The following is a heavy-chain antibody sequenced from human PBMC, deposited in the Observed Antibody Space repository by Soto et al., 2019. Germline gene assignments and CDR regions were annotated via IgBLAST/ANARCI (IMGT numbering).Heavy chain of an antibody. CDR1: GGTFSSYA. D-gene: IGHD3-16*01. Sequence: SVKVSCKASGGTFSSYAISWVRQAPGQGLEWMGGIIPIFGTANYAQKFQGRVTITADKSTSTAYMELSSLRSDDTAVYYCARALGLWGSSPVDYWGQGTLVTVSS. CDR3: ARALGLWGSSPVDY. J-gene: IGHJ4*02. V-gene: IGHV1-69*06. CDR2: IIPIFGTA.